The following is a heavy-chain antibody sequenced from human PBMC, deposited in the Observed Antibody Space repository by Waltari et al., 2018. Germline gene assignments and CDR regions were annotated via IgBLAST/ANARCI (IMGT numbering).Heavy chain of an antibody. V-gene: IGHV3-33*01. CDR3: ARGYYDFWSGYTYYFDY. J-gene: IGHJ4*02. CDR2: IWYDGSNK. CDR1: GFTFSSYG. D-gene: IGHD3-3*01. Sequence: QVQLVESGGGVVQPGRSLRLSCAASGFTFSSYGMHWVRQAPGKGLDWVAVIWYDGSNKYYADSVKGRFTISRDNSKNTLYLQMNSLRAEDTAVYYCARGYYDFWSGYTYYFDYWGQGTLVTVSS.